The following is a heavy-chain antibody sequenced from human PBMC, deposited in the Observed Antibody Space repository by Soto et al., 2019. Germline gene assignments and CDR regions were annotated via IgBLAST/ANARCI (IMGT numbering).Heavy chain of an antibody. V-gene: IGHV4-34*01. CDR1: GGSFSGYY. D-gene: IGHD6-6*01. Sequence: QVQLQQWGAGLLKPSETLSLTCAVYGGSFSGYYWSWIRQPPGKGLEWIGEINHSGSTNYNPSLKSRVTISVDTSKNQFSLKLSSVTAADTAVYYCARGRRIAARLGYYYGMDVWGQGTTVTVSS. CDR2: INHSGST. J-gene: IGHJ6*02. CDR3: ARGRRIAARLGYYYGMDV.